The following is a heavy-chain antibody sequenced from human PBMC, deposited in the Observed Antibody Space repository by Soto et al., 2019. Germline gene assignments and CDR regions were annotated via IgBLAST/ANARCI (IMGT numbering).Heavy chain of an antibody. Sequence: SVKVSCKASGGTFSSYAISWVRQAPEQGLEWMGGIIPIFGTANYAQKFQGRVTITADESTSTAYMELSSLRSEDTAVYYCARDPDIVVVPAAPEDYYYGMDVWGQGTTVTVSS. CDR1: GGTFSSYA. J-gene: IGHJ6*02. V-gene: IGHV1-69*13. CDR3: ARDPDIVVVPAAPEDYYYGMDV. CDR2: IIPIFGTA. D-gene: IGHD2-2*01.